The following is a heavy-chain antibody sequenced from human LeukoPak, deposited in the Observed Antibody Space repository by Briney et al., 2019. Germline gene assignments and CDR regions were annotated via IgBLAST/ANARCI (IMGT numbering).Heavy chain of an antibody. CDR3: ARLYSSTMVREVTSPLDI. CDR2: IYPSDSDI. D-gene: IGHD3-10*01. CDR1: GYSFSTYW. V-gene: IGHV5-51*01. Sequence: GDSLKISCKGSGYSFSTYWIGWVRQMPGKGLEWMGIIYPSDSDIRYSPSFQGQVIISADKSISTAYLVWSRLKASDTAMYYCARLYSSTMVREVTSPLDIWGQGTMVTVSS. J-gene: IGHJ3*02.